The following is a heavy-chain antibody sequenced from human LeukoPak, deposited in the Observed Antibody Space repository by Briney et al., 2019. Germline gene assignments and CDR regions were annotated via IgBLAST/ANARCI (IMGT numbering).Heavy chain of an antibody. Sequence: PGGSLRLSCAASGFTFSSYAMTWVRQAPGKGLEWVSGISGSGGSTNYADSVKGRFTISRDNSKNTLYLQMNSLRVEDTAVYYCAKSYGGSYYGGYFDYWGQGTLVTVSA. CDR3: AKSYGGSYYGGYFDY. D-gene: IGHD1-26*01. CDR1: GFTFSSYA. CDR2: ISGSGGST. V-gene: IGHV3-23*01. J-gene: IGHJ4*02.